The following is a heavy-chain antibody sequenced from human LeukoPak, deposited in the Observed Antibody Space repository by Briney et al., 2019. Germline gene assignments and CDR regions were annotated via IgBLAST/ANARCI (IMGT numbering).Heavy chain of an antibody. J-gene: IGHJ4*02. Sequence: SETLSLTCTVSGGSISSSSYYWGWIRQPPGKGLEWIGSIYYSGSTYYNPSLKSRVTISVDTSKNQFSLKLSSVTAADTAVYYCARWEGGSYYDFDYWGQGTLVSVSS. CDR1: GGSISSSSYY. CDR3: ARWEGGSYYDFDY. CDR2: IYYSGST. V-gene: IGHV4-39*01. D-gene: IGHD1-26*01.